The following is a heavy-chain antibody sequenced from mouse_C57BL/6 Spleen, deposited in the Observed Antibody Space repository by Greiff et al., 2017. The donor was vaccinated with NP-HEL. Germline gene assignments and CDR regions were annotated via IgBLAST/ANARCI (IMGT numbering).Heavy chain of an antibody. D-gene: IGHD1-1*01. Sequence: EVMLVESGGGLVKPGGSLKLSCAASGFTFSSYAMSWVRQTPEKRLEWVATISDGGSYTYYPDNVKGRFTISRDNAKNNLYLQMSHLKSEDTAMYYCARDGIYYYGSSYDYFDYWGQGTTLTVSS. CDR1: GFTFSSYA. CDR3: ARDGIYYYGSSYDYFDY. CDR2: ISDGGSYT. J-gene: IGHJ2*01. V-gene: IGHV5-4*01.